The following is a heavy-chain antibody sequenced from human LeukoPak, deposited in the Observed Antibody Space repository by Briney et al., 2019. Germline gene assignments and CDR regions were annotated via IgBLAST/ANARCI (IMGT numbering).Heavy chain of an antibody. CDR3: ARGDIVVVPAAMWLFDY. CDR1: GFTFSSYT. Sequence: PGGSLRLSCTASGFTFSSYTMTWVRQAPGKGLVWVSRINSDGSSTSYADSVKGRFTISRDNAKNTLYLQMNSLRAEDTAVYYCARGDIVVVPAAMWLFDYWGQGTLVTVSS. CDR2: INSDGSST. J-gene: IGHJ4*02. V-gene: IGHV3-74*01. D-gene: IGHD2-2*01.